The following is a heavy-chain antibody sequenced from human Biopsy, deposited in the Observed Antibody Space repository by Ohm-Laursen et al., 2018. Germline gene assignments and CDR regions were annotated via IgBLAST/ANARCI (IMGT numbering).Heavy chain of an antibody. D-gene: IGHD2-8*01. V-gene: IGHV3-21*01. CDR2: ISASGNHI. Sequence: GQTLSLTCASSGFTFSGFSMNWVRQAPGKGLEWVSSISASGNHIYYTDSVKGRFTVSRDNGKNSVYLQMNSLRVKDTAVYYCARDGEAKYCKHGVCPSDFWGQGTLVTVSS. CDR1: GFTFSGFS. J-gene: IGHJ4*02. CDR3: ARDGEAKYCKHGVCPSDF.